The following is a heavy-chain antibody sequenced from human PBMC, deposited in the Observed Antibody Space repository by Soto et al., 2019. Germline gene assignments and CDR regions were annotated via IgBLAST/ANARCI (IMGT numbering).Heavy chain of an antibody. D-gene: IGHD1-7*01. Sequence: AASVKVSCKASGYTFTSYGISWVRQAPGQGLEWMGWISAYNGNTNYAQKLQGRVTMTTDTSTSTAYMELRSLRSDDTAVYYCASSPKTGTTLYYYYGMDVWGQGTTVTVSS. CDR2: ISAYNGNT. J-gene: IGHJ6*02. CDR1: GYTFTSYG. V-gene: IGHV1-18*04. CDR3: ASSPKTGTTLYYYYGMDV.